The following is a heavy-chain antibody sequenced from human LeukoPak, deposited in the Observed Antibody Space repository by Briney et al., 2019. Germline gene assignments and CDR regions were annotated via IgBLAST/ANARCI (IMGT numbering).Heavy chain of an antibody. V-gene: IGHV1-69*01. D-gene: IGHD2-21*02. Sequence: SVKVSCKASGGTFSSYAISWVRQAPGQGLEWMGGIIPIFGTANYAQKFQGRVTITADESTSTAYMELSSLRSEDTAVYYCARGRYCGGDCANAFDIWGQGTMVTVSS. CDR3: ARGRYCGGDCANAFDI. J-gene: IGHJ3*02. CDR1: GGTFSSYA. CDR2: IIPIFGTA.